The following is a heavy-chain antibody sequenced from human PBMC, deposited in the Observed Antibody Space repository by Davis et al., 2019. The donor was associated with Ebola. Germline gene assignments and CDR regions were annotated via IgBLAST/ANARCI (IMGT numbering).Heavy chain of an antibody. CDR1: GFPFSYYW. D-gene: IGHD6-13*01. V-gene: IGHV3-74*01. CDR2: ISGDGITT. J-gene: IGHJ4*02. Sequence: GESLKISCAASGFPFSYYWMHWVRQAPGKGLVWVSRISGDGITTTYADSVKGRFTISRDNAKNSLYLQMNSLRDEDTAVYYCARDHGYSSSWYPTLNYWGQGTLVTVSS. CDR3: ARDHGYSSSWYPTLNY.